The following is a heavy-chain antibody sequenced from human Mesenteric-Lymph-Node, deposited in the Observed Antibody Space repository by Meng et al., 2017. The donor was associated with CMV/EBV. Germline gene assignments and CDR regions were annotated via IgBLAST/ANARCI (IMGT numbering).Heavy chain of an antibody. Sequence: GGSLRLSCAASGFTFSSYWMSWVRQAPGKGLEWVANKKQDGSGKYYVDSVKGRFTISRDKAKNSLYLQINSLRAEDTAVYYCAREVLRYFDWLYGMDVWGQGTTVTVSS. V-gene: IGHV3-7*01. CDR3: AREVLRYFDWLYGMDV. CDR1: GFTFSSYW. J-gene: IGHJ6*02. D-gene: IGHD3-9*01. CDR2: KKQDGSGK.